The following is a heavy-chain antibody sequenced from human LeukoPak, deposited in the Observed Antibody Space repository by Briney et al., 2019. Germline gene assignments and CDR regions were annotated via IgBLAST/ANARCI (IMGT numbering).Heavy chain of an antibody. CDR2: IWFDGSNK. V-gene: IGHV3-33*03. D-gene: IGHD4-17*01. J-gene: IGHJ4*02. CDR1: GFTFSSYG. CDR3: AKNGEEFDF. Sequence: GGSLRLSCAASGFTFSSYGMHWVRQAPGKGLEWVAFIWFDGSNKYYADSVKGRFTISRDNAKNSLYLQMNSLRAEDTAVYYCAKNGEEFDFWGQGTLVTVSS.